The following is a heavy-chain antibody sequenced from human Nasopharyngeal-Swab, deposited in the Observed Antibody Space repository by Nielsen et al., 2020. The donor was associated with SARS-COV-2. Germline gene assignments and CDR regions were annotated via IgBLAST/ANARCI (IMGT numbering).Heavy chain of an antibody. D-gene: IGHD2-2*01. V-gene: IGHV3-30-3*01. CDR3: ARGCSSTSCYRSDGMDV. J-gene: IGHJ6*02. CDR1: GFTFSSYA. CDR2: ISYDGSNK. Sequence: GESLKISCAASGFTFSSYAMHWVRQAPGKGLEWVAVISYDGSNKYYADSVKGRFTISRDNSKNTLYLQMNSLRAEDTAVYYCARGCSSTSCYRSDGMDVWGQGTTVTVSS.